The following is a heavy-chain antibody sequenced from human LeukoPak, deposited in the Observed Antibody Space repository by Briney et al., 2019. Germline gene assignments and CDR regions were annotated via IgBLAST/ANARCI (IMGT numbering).Heavy chain of an antibody. D-gene: IGHD2-2*01. CDR2: ISYSGST. V-gene: IGHV4-39*01. J-gene: IGHJ4*02. Sequence: SETLSLTCTVSGDSISSSAYYWGWIRQPPGKGLEWIGSISYSGSTYYSPSLESRVTISVDASKSQFSLKLSSVTAADRAVYYCARRGGDQPFDYWGQGTLVTVSS. CDR3: ARRGGDQPFDY. CDR1: GDSISSSAYY.